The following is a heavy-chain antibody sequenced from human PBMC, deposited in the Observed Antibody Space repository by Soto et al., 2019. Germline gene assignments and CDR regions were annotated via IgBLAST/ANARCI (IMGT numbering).Heavy chain of an antibody. D-gene: IGHD3-10*01. Sequence: QLQLQESGPGLVKPSETLSLTGTVSGASITSTNYYWAWIRQPPGKGLEWIGSISWSGTTYYHPSLESRVTISSDKSNNLFSLQLGSVTGADTALYYCARLYGSGMGGFGLWGQGTLVTVSS. CDR3: ARLYGSGMGGFGL. J-gene: IGHJ5*02. CDR2: ISWSGTT. V-gene: IGHV4-39*01. CDR1: GASITSTNYY.